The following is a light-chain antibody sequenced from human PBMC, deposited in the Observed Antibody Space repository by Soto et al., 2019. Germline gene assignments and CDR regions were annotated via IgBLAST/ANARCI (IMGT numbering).Light chain of an antibody. J-gene: IGKJ1*01. Sequence: DIQMTQSPSSVSASVGDRVTITCRASQGVNSWLAWYQQKPGKAPKLLIYGASNLQSGVPSRFSGSGSGTEYTLTISSLQPDDFATYYCQQYNSYSLTFGQGTKVDIK. V-gene: IGKV1D-16*01. CDR2: GAS. CDR1: QGVNSW. CDR3: QQYNSYSLT.